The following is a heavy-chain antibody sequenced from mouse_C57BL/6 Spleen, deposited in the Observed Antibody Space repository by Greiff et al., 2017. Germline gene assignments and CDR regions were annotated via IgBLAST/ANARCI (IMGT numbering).Heavy chain of an antibody. CDR2: INPNNGGT. Sequence: EVQLQQSGPELVKPGASVKISCKASGYTFTDYYMNWVKQSHGKSLEWIGDINPNNGGTSYNQKFKGKATLTVDKSSSTAYMELRSLTSEDSAVYYCARHWWGLGYFDVWGTGTTVTVSS. D-gene: IGHD1-1*02. CDR3: ARHWWGLGYFDV. V-gene: IGHV1-26*01. CDR1: GYTFTDYY. J-gene: IGHJ1*03.